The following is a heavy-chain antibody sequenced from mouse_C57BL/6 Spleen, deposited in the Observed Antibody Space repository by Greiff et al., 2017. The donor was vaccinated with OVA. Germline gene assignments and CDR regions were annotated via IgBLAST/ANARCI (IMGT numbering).Heavy chain of an antibody. CDR2: INPNYGTT. J-gene: IGHJ4*01. CDR3: ARRGYYGNYDAMDY. Sequence: EVKLVESGPELVKPGASVKISCKASGYSFTDYNMNWVKQSNGKSLEWIGVINPNYGTTSYNQKFKGKATLTVDQSSSTAYMQLNSLTSEDSAVYYCARRGYYGNYDAMDYWGQGTSVTVSS. CDR1: GYSFTDYN. D-gene: IGHD2-1*01. V-gene: IGHV1-39*01.